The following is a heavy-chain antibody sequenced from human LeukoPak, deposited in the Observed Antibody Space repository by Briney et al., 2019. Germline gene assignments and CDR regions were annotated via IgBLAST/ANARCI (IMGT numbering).Heavy chain of an antibody. J-gene: IGHJ5*02. Sequence: PGGSLRLSCAVSGFTFSSYAMSWVRQAPGKGLEWVSGITYSGDNTYYADSVKGRFTISRDNSKNTLYLQMNSLRAEDTAVYYCAKEGVPAAIRRGWFDPWGQGTLDTVSS. CDR1: GFTFSSYA. D-gene: IGHD2-2*01. CDR2: ITYSGDNT. V-gene: IGHV3-23*01. CDR3: AKEGVPAAIRRGWFDP.